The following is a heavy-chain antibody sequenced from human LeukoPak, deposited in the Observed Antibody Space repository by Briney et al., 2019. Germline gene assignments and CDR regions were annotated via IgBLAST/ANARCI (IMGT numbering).Heavy chain of an antibody. Sequence: SQTLSLTCTVSGGSISSGSYYWSWIRQPAGKGLEWIGRIYTSGSTNYNPSLKSRVTISVDTSKNQFSLKLSSVTAADTAVYYCARARGGSSWLPEFYYYYYMDVWGKGTTVTISS. CDR3: ARARGGSSWLPEFYYYYYMDV. CDR1: GGSISSGSYY. CDR2: IYTSGST. V-gene: IGHV4-61*02. J-gene: IGHJ6*03. D-gene: IGHD6-13*01.